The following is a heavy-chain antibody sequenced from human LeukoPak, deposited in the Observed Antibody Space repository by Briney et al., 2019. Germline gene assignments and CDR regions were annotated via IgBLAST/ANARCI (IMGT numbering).Heavy chain of an antibody. D-gene: IGHD3-9*01. V-gene: IGHV4-31*03. CDR3: AARDYNILTGSDDY. J-gene: IGHJ4*02. CDR1: GGSISSGGYY. Sequence: PSQTLSLTCTVSGGSISSGGYYWSWIRQHPGKGLEWIGYIYYSGSTYYNPSLKSRVTISVDTSKNQFSLKLTSVTAADTAVYYCAARDYNILTGSDDYWGQGTLVTVSS. CDR2: IYYSGST.